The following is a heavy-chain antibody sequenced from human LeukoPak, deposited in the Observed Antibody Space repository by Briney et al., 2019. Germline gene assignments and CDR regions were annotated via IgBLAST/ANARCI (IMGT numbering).Heavy chain of an antibody. D-gene: IGHD6-6*01. CDR2: IYYSGST. CDR1: GGSISSYY. J-gene: IGHJ3*02. V-gene: IGHV4-59*12. CDR3: ARDGYSSSFNDAFDI. Sequence: SETLSLTCTVSGGSISSYYWSWIRQFPGKGLEWIGYIYYSGSTNYNPSLKSRVTISVDTSKNQFSLKLSSVTAADTAVYYCARDGYSSSFNDAFDIWGQGTMVTVSS.